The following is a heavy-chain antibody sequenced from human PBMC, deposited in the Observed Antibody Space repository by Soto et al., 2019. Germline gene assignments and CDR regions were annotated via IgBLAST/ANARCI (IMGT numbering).Heavy chain of an antibody. CDR1: GFTFRSCA. V-gene: IGHV3-23*01. CDR3: AKGRSYYYYYGVDV. Sequence: EVQLLESGGGLVQPGGSLRLSCAASGFTFRSCAMGWVRQAPGKGLEWVSDIIDSGASTYYADSVKGRFTISRDNSKSTLYLQMNSLRDEDTALYYCAKGRSYYYYYGVDVWGQGTTVTVSS. CDR2: IIDSGAST. J-gene: IGHJ6*02.